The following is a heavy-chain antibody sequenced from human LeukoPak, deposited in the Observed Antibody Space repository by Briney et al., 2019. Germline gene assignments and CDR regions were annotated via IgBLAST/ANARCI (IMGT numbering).Heavy chain of an antibody. V-gene: IGHV4-30-4*01. CDR2: IYYSGST. CDR3: ARGNGYSSSWYRDWFDP. J-gene: IGHJ5*02. D-gene: IGHD6-13*01. CDR1: GGSISSGDYY. Sequence: SQTLSLTCTVSGGSISSGDYYWSWIRQPPGKGLEWIGYIYYSGSTYYNPSLKSRVTISVDTSKNQFSLKLSSVTAADTAVYHCARGNGYSSSWYRDWFDPWGQGTLVTVSS.